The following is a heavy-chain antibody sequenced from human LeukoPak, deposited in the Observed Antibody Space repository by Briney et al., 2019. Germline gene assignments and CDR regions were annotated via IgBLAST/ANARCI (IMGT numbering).Heavy chain of an antibody. J-gene: IGHJ1*01. Sequence: GASVKVSCKTSGYTFTGYYMHWVRQAPGQGLEWMGWINPNSGGTNYAQKFQGRVTMTRDTSISTAYMELSSLRSEDTAVYYCARDNEYYDSSGYYYGSEYFQHWGQGTLVTVSS. CDR2: INPNSGGT. CDR1: GYTFTGYY. CDR3: ARDNEYYDSSGYYYGSEYFQH. V-gene: IGHV1-2*02. D-gene: IGHD3-22*01.